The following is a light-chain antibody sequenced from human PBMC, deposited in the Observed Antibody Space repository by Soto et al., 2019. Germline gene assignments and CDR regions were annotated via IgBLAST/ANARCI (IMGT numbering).Light chain of an antibody. CDR1: QSISSW. CDR3: QQYNTYST. J-gene: IGKJ1*01. CDR2: DAS. V-gene: IGKV1-5*01. Sequence: DIQMTQSPSTLSASVGDRVTSTCRASQSISSWLAWYQQKPGKAPKLLIYDASSLKSGVPSSFSGSGSGTEFTLTISSLQPDDFATYYCQQYNTYSTFGQGTKVDIK.